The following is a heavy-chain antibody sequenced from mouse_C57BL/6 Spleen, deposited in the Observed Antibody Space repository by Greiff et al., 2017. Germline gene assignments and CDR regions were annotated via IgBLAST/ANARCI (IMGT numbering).Heavy chain of an antibody. Sequence: EVQLQQSGAELVRPGASVKLSCTASGFNIKDDYMHWVKQRPEQGLEWIGWIDPENGDTEYASKFQGKATITADTSSNTAYLQLSSLTSEDTAVYYCTRRGYFDVWGTGTTVTGSS. CDR3: TRRGYFDV. J-gene: IGHJ1*03. CDR2: IDPENGDT. CDR1: GFNIKDDY. D-gene: IGHD2-12*01. V-gene: IGHV14-4*01.